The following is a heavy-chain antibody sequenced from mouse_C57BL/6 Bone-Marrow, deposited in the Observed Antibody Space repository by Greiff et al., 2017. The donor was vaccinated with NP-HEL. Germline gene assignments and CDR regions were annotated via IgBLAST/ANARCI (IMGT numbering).Heavy chain of an antibody. CDR2: ISGGGGNT. CDR3: ARRGYGYDGFAY. CDR1: GFTFSSYT. D-gene: IGHD2-2*01. V-gene: IGHV5-9*01. J-gene: IGHJ3*01. Sequence: EVQLQESGGGLVKPGGSLKLSCAASGFTFSSYTMSWVRQTPEKRLEWVATISGGGGNTYYPDSVKGRFTISRDNAKNTLYLQMSSLRSEDTALYYCARRGYGYDGFAYWGQGTLVTVSA.